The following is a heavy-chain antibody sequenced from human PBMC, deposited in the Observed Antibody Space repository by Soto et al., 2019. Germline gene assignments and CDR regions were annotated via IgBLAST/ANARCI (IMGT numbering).Heavy chain of an antibody. Sequence: EMQLVESGGGLVKPGGSLRLSCEASGFTFSSQTTIWVRQAPGRGLEWVASISSGNSYIYYGDSVKGRFTISRDNAKNSLYLQMNDLRAEDTAVYYCARGFGSYDWIDPWGQGTLVTVSS. CDR2: ISSGNSYI. V-gene: IGHV3-21*06. D-gene: IGHD3-16*01. CDR1: GFTFSSQT. J-gene: IGHJ5*02. CDR3: ARGFGSYDWIDP.